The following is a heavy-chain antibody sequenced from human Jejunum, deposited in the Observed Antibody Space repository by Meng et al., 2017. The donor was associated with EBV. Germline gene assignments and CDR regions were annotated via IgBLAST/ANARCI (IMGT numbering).Heavy chain of an antibody. V-gene: IGHV4-61*01. CDR1: GGSVNSGNVY. Sequence: QLPESVPGLVKPSETLSLTCTVSGGSVNSGNVYWSWIRQPPGKGLEWIGYIYYSGSTNYIPSLKSRVTISLDTSKNQFSLKLSSVTAADTAVYYCAGLRYSGYDRAFDYWGQGALVTVSS. D-gene: IGHD5-12*01. J-gene: IGHJ4*02. CDR2: IYYSGST. CDR3: AGLRYSGYDRAFDY.